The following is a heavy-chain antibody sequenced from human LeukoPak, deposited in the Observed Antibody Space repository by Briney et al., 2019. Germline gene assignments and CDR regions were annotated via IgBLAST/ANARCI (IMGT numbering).Heavy chain of an antibody. V-gene: IGHV3-33*08. CDR1: GFTFSSYG. CDR2: IWYDGSNK. CDR3: ARISRTYGSGSYIDDAFDI. J-gene: IGHJ3*02. D-gene: IGHD3-10*01. Sequence: PGRSLRLSCAASGFTFSSYGMHWVRQAPGKGLEWVAVIWYDGSNKYYADSVKGRFTISRDNSKNTLYLQMNSLRAEDTAVYYCARISRTYGSGSYIDDAFDIWGQGTMVTVSS.